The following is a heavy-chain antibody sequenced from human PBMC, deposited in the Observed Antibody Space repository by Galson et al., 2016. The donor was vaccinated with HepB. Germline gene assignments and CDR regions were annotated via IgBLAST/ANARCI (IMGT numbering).Heavy chain of an antibody. D-gene: IGHD4/OR15-4a*01. CDR1: GYSFGSFH. CDR3: ARAIFASVLTAAFDP. Sequence: SVKVSCKASGYSFGSFHMHWVRQAPGQGLEWMGRINPSGGSTTYAQKFQGRVTLTRDTSTYTVYMELSSLTSDDTAVYYCARAIFASVLTAAFDPWGQGTLVTVSS. CDR2: INPSGGST. J-gene: IGHJ5*02. V-gene: IGHV1-46*01.